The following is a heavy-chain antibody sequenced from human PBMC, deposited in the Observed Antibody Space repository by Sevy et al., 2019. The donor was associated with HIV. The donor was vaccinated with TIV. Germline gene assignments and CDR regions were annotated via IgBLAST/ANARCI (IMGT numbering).Heavy chain of an antibody. CDR1: GFTFGDYA. J-gene: IGHJ4*02. CDR3: TRDPRPYSSSPFDY. V-gene: IGHV3-49*03. Sequence: GGSLRLSCTASGFTFGDYAMSWFRQAPGKGLEWVGFIRSKAYGGTTEYAASVKGIFTISRDDSKSIAYLQMNSLKTEDTAVYYCTRDPRPYSSSPFDYWGQGTLVTVSS. CDR2: IRSKAYGGTT. D-gene: IGHD6-13*01.